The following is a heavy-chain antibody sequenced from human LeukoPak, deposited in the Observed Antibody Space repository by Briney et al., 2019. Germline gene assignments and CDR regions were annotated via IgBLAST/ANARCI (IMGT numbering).Heavy chain of an antibody. Sequence: SQTLSLTCAISGDSVSSNSAAWNWIRQSPSRGLEWLGRTYYRSKWYNDYAVSVKSRITINPDTSKNQFSLQLNSVTPEDTAVYYCARDRGRIAAAGRSSYAFDIWGQGTMVTVSS. CDR1: GDSVSSNSAA. V-gene: IGHV6-1*01. J-gene: IGHJ3*02. D-gene: IGHD6-13*01. CDR3: ARDRGRIAAAGRSSYAFDI. CDR2: TYYRSKWYN.